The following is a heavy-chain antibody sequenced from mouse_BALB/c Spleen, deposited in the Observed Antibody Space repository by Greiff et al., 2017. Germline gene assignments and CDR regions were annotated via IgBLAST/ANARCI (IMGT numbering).Heavy chain of an antibody. V-gene: IGHV3-2*02. J-gene: IGHJ2*01. CDR1: GYSITSDYA. D-gene: IGHD2-4*01. CDR3: ARDDYDDAHFDY. CDR2: ISYSGST. Sequence: EVQRVESGPGLVKPSQSLSLTCTVTGYSITSDYAWNWIRQFPGNKLEWMGYISYSGSTSYNPSLKSRISITRDTSKNQFFLQLNSVTTEDTATYYCARDDYDDAHFDYWGQGTTLTVSS.